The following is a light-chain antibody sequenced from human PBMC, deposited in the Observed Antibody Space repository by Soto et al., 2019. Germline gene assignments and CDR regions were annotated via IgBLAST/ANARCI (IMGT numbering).Light chain of an antibody. CDR2: GVS. V-gene: IGLV2-14*03. J-gene: IGLJ1*01. Sequence: QSALTQPASVSGSPGQSITISCTGTSSDVGFYNYVSWYQQHPGKAPKLMIYGVSNRHSGVSNRFSGSKSGNTASLTISGLQAEDEADYYCSSYTSSSTRVFGTGTKLTVL. CDR1: SSDVGFYNY. CDR3: SSYTSSSTRV.